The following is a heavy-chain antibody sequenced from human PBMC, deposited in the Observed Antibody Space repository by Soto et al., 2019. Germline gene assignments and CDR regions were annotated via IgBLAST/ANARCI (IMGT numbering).Heavy chain of an antibody. V-gene: IGHV1-69*01. D-gene: IGHD2-15*01. CDR3: ARNLVVDATLMCFDP. CDR2: IIPIFGTA. Sequence: QVQLVQSGAEVKKPGSSVKVSCKASGGTFSSYAISWVRQAPGQGLEWMGGIIPIFGTANYAQKFQGRFTITADESTSTAYMELSSLRTEDTALYYCARNLVVDATLMCFDPWGQGTLVTVSS. CDR1: GGTFSSYA. J-gene: IGHJ5*02.